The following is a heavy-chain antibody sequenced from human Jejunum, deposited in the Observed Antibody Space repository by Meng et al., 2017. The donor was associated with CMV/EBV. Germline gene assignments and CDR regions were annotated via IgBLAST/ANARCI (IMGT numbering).Heavy chain of an antibody. CDR1: GGSFSGYY. V-gene: IGHV4-34*01. CDR2: INHSETA. Sequence: TCTVYGGSFSGYYWTWLRQPPGRGLEWIGQINHSETADYNPSLKSRVSISIDTSKNQFSLKLTSVTAADTAVYYCARGDQGKQLVLYYWGQGTLVTVSS. J-gene: IGHJ4*02. CDR3: ARGDQGKQLVLYY. D-gene: IGHD2/OR15-2a*01.